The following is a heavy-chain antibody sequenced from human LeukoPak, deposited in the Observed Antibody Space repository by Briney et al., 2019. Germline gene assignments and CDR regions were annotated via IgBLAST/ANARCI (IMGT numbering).Heavy chain of an antibody. CDR3: ARDWAVWGSYRYVSDY. J-gene: IGHJ4*02. CDR1: GGSFSGYY. V-gene: IGHV4-34*01. D-gene: IGHD3-16*02. Sequence: SETLSLTCAVYGGSFSGYYWSWIRQPPGKGLEWIGEINHSGSTNYNPSLKSRVTISVDTSKNQFSLKLSSVTAADTAVYYCARDWAVWGSYRYVSDYWGQGTLVTVSS. CDR2: INHSGST.